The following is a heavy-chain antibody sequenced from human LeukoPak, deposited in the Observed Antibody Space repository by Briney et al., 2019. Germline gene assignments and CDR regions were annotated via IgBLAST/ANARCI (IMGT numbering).Heavy chain of an antibody. CDR2: INPNSGGT. Sequence: GASVKVSCKASGYTFTGYYMHWARQAPGQGLEWMGWINPNSGGTNYAQKLQGRVTMTRDTSISTAYMELSRLRSDDTAVYYCARGPSGDFWSGYLRGYFDYWGQGTLVTVSS. V-gene: IGHV1-2*02. D-gene: IGHD3-3*01. J-gene: IGHJ4*02. CDR3: ARGPSGDFWSGYLRGYFDY. CDR1: GYTFTGYY.